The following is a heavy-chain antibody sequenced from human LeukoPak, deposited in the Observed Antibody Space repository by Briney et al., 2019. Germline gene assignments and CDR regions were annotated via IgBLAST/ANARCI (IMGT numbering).Heavy chain of an antibody. V-gene: IGHV2-5*02. Sequence: KESGPTLVKPTQTLTLTCTFSGFSLSTSGVGVGWIRQPPGKALEWLALIYWDDDKRYSPSLKSRLTITKDTSKNQVVLTMTSLDPEDTATYYCAHTTWGWSFDIWGQGTVVTVSS. CDR3: AHTTWGWSFDI. J-gene: IGHJ3*02. CDR2: IYWDDDK. D-gene: IGHD7-27*01. CDR1: GFSLSTSGVG.